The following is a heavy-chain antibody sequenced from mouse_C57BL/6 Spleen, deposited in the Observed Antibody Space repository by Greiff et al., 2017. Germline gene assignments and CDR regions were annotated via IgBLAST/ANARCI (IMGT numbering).Heavy chain of an antibody. CDR2: IDPNSGGT. CDR1: GYTFTSYW. J-gene: IGHJ4*01. V-gene: IGHV1-72*01. Sequence: QVQLQQPGAELVKPGASVKLSCKASGYTFTSYWMHWVKQRPGRGLEWIGRIDPNSGGTKYNEKFKSKATLTVDKPSSTAYMQVSSLTSEDSAGYYCARCEYYGSIAMDYWGQGTSVTVSS. D-gene: IGHD1-1*01. CDR3: ARCEYYGSIAMDY.